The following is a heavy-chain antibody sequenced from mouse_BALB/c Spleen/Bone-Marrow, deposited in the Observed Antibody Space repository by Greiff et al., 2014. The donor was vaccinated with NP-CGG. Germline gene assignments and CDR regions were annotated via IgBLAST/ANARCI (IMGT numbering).Heavy chain of an antibody. Sequence: VQLKESGAELVKPGASVKLSCTASGFNIKDTYMHWVKQRPEQGLEWIGRIDPANGNTKYDPKFQGKATITADTSSNTAYLQLSSLTSEDTAVYCCAPDYYGSSQFAYWGQGTLVTVSA. J-gene: IGHJ3*01. V-gene: IGHV14-3*02. D-gene: IGHD1-1*01. CDR3: APDYYGSSQFAY. CDR1: GFNIKDTY. CDR2: IDPANGNT.